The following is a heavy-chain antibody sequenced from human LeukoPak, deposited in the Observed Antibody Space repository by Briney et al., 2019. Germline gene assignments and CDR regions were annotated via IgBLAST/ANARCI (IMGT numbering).Heavy chain of an antibody. J-gene: IGHJ4*02. Sequence: GGSLRLSCAASGFTFSSYAMTWVRQAPGKGLQWVSGISGSGGSTFYADSVKGRFTISRDNSKNTLYLQMNSLRAEDTAVYYCAKDLLGARGYFDYWGQGTLVTVSS. CDR1: GFTFSSYA. D-gene: IGHD3-16*01. CDR3: AKDLLGARGYFDY. CDR2: ISGSGGST. V-gene: IGHV3-23*01.